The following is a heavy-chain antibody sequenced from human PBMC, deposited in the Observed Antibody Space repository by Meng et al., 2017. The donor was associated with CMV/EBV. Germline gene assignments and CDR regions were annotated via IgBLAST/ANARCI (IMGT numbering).Heavy chain of an antibody. J-gene: IGHJ4*02. CDR1: GYTFTSYV. V-gene: IGHV1-18*01. CDR3: ARGGRYYYDSSGYCDY. Sequence: VPLVSYAAGVENPGALVMVSCKASGYTFTSYVISWVRQAPGQGLEWMGWISAYHGNTNYAQKLQGRVTMTTDTSRSTAYMELRSLRSDDTAVYYCARGGRYYYDSSGYCDYWGQGTLVTVSS. CDR2: ISAYHGNT. D-gene: IGHD3-22*01.